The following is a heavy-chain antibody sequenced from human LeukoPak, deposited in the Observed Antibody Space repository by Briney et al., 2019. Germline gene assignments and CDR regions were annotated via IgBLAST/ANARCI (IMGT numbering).Heavy chain of an antibody. CDR1: XXSXXSXGXX. D-gene: IGHD2-15*01. V-gene: IGHV4-30-2*01. J-gene: IGHJ4*02. CDR3: ARDRGGGVDY. Sequence: SETLSLTCAXSXXSXXSXGXXXXXXRQXXGKGLEWIGYIYXXXSTYYNPSLKSRVTISVDRSKNQFSLKLSSVTAADTXXYXCARDRGGGVDYWGQGTLVTVSS. CDR2: IYXXXST.